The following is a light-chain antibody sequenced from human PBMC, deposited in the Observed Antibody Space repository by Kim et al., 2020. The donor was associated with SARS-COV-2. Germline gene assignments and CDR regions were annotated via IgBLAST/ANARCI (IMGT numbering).Light chain of an antibody. Sequence: RQPATLPCTGNSNNVRNQGAAWLQQHQGHPPKLLSYRNNNRPSGVSERLSASRSGNTASLTITGLQPEDEADYYCSTWDSSLNEWVFGGGTKLTVL. CDR3: STWDSSLNEWV. J-gene: IGLJ3*02. CDR1: SNNVRNQG. V-gene: IGLV10-54*01. CDR2: RNN.